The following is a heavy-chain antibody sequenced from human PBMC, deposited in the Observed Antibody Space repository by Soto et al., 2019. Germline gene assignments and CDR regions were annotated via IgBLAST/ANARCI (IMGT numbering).Heavy chain of an antibody. Sequence: PSETLSLTCTVSGVSISSGDYYWSWIRQPPGKGLEWIGYIYYSGSTNYNPSLKSRVTISVDTSKNQFSLKLSSVTAADTAVYYCARDWGGAVAGRRSYYYYYGMDVWGQGTTVTVSS. CDR1: GVSISSGDYY. D-gene: IGHD6-19*01. CDR3: ARDWGGAVAGRRSYYYYYGMDV. J-gene: IGHJ6*02. V-gene: IGHV4-61*08. CDR2: IYYSGST.